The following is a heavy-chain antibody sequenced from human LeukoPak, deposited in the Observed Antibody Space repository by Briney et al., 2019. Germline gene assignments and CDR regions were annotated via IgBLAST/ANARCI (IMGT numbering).Heavy chain of an antibody. CDR3: ASQRRSYDSSGYSRSY. D-gene: IGHD3-22*01. CDR2: IYYSGST. Sequence: SETLSLTCTVSGGSISSSSYYWRWLRQPPGKGLEWFGYIYYSGSTYYNPSLKSRVTISVDTSKSQFSLKLSSVTAADTAVYYCASQRRSYDSSGYSRSYWGQGTLVTVSS. CDR1: GGSISSSSYY. V-gene: IGHV4-30-4*08. J-gene: IGHJ4*02.